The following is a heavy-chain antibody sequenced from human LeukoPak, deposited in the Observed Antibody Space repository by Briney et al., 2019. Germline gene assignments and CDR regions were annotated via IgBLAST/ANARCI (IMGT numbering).Heavy chain of an antibody. J-gene: IGHJ4*02. CDR2: INPSRNT. V-gene: IGHV4-34*01. Sequence: PSETLSLTCAVFGGSFSGYYWNWIRQPPGKGLEWIGQINPSRNTNYNPSLKSRVTISVDTSKKQFSLKLSSVTAADTAVYYCARQRVHYYGSGSYSRRGYFDYWGQGTLVTVSS. CDR3: ARQRVHYYGSGSYSRRGYFDY. CDR1: GGSFSGYY. D-gene: IGHD3-10*01.